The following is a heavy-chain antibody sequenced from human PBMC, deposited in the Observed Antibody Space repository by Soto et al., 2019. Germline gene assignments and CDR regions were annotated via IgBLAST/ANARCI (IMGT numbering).Heavy chain of an antibody. CDR1: GYTFTSYG. J-gene: IGHJ6*02. Sequence: ASVKVSCKASGYTFTSYGISRVRQAPGQGLEWMGWISAYNGNTNYAQKLQGRVTMTTDTSTSTAYMELRSLRSDDTAVYYCARAGDYDFWSGYYSPPYYYYGMDVWGQGTTVTVSS. CDR2: ISAYNGNT. V-gene: IGHV1-18*01. CDR3: ARAGDYDFWSGYYSPPYYYYGMDV. D-gene: IGHD3-3*01.